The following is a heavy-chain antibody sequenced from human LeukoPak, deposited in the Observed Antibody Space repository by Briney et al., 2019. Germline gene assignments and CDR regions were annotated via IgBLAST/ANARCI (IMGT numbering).Heavy chain of an antibody. CDR1: GFTVSSKY. V-gene: IGHV3-53*01. J-gene: IGHJ4*01. CDR2: IHGDGST. D-gene: IGHD2-21*02. CDR3: ARGKSSDFKCIDY. Sequence: PGGSLRLSCAASGFTVSSKYMSWVRQAPGKGLEWVSVIHGDGSTYYADSVKGRFTISRDNSKNTLYLQMNSLRAEDTAVYYCARGKSSDFKCIDYWGQGTPVT.